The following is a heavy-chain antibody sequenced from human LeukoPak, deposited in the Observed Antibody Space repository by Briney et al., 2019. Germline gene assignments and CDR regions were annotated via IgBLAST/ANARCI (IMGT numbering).Heavy chain of an antibody. CDR1: GGSVSSGTYY. J-gene: IGHJ3*02. CDR3: TRSTNLEAFDI. Sequence: SSETLSLTCTVSGGSVSSGTYYWSWIRQPPGKGLEWIGYIYYSGSTNYNPSLKSRVTISVDTSKNQCSLKLSSVTTADTAVYYCTRSTNLEAFDIWGQGTMVTVSS. V-gene: IGHV4-61*01. CDR2: IYYSGST. D-gene: IGHD2-8*01.